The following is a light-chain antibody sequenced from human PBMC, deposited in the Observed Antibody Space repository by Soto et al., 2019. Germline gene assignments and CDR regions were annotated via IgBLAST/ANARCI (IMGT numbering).Light chain of an antibody. J-gene: IGLJ1*01. CDR1: SSNIGSNT. V-gene: IGLV1-44*01. CDR3: ATWYASLNRFL. Sequence: QSVLTQPPSGSGAPGQRVTISCSGSSSNIGSNTVNWYQQLPGTAPKLLIYTNNQRPSGVRDRFSGSRSGTSASLAISGLQSEDEADYYCATWYASLNRFLSGTRSKVTGL. CDR2: TNN.